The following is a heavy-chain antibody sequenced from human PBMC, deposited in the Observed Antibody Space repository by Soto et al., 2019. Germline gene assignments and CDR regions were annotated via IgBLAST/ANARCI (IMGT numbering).Heavy chain of an antibody. CDR1: GYTFTDYY. CDR2: VNPNSGGT. V-gene: IGHV1-2*02. CDR3: ARGHLPWDYHSYGMDV. D-gene: IGHD7-27*01. Sequence: ASVKVSCKASGYTFTDYYIHWVRQAPGQGLEWMGWVNPNSGGTNYAQKFQGRFTVSRDNSKDTLYLHMGSLRPEDMAVYYCARGHLPWDYHSYGMDVWGQGTTVTVSS. J-gene: IGHJ6*02.